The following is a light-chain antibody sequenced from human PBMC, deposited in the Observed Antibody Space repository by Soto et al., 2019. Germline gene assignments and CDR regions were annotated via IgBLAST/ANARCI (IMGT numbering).Light chain of an antibody. CDR3: QQYGPSLPMYT. CDR2: GPS. CDR1: QSLSNRY. J-gene: IGKJ2*01. V-gene: IGKV3-20*01. Sequence: EIVLTQSPGTLSLSPGERATLSCRTSQSLSNRYLAWYQQKPGQAPRLLIYGPSNRATGIPDRFTGGGSGTDFTLTISRLEPEDFGMYYCQQYGPSLPMYTFGQGTKLEIK.